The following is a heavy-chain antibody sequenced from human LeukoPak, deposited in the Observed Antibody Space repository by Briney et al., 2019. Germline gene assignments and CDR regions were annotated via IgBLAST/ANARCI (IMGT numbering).Heavy chain of an antibody. D-gene: IGHD4-17*01. CDR3: ARDLWGTTVTTDYFDS. Sequence: GGSLRLSCAASGFTFSSYNMNWVRQAPGKGLEWVSSISSSSSYIYYADSVKGRFTISRDNAKNSLYLQMISLRAEDMAVYYCARDLWGTTVTTDYFDSWGQGTLVTASS. CDR2: ISSSSSYI. V-gene: IGHV3-21*01. J-gene: IGHJ4*02. CDR1: GFTFSSYN.